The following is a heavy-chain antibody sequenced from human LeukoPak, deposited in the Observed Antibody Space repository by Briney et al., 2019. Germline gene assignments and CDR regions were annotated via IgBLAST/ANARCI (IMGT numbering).Heavy chain of an antibody. D-gene: IGHD1-26*01. J-gene: IGHJ4*02. CDR2: IWYGGSNK. CDR3: AKGGRWELSYYFDY. CDR1: GFTFSSYG. Sequence: GGSLRLSCAASGFTFSSYGMHWVRQAPGKGLEWVAVIWYGGSNKYYADSVKGRFTISRDNPKNTLYLQMNSLRAEDTAVYYCAKGGRWELSYYFDYWGQGTLVTVSS. V-gene: IGHV3-30*02.